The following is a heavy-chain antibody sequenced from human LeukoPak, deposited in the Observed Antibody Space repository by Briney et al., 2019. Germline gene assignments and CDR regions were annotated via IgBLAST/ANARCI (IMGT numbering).Heavy chain of an antibody. CDR2: VSGSGGST. V-gene: IGHV3-23*01. D-gene: IGHD6-13*01. CDR1: GFTFNNYA. CDR3: ANSFGSSSCVPFDY. J-gene: IGHJ4*02. Sequence: PGGSLRLSCAAPGFTFNNYAISGVRRAPGKGRGWVSAVSGSGGSTYYGDSVKGRFTISRDNSKNTLYLQMNSLRAEDTAVYYCANSFGSSSCVPFDYWGQGTLVTVSS.